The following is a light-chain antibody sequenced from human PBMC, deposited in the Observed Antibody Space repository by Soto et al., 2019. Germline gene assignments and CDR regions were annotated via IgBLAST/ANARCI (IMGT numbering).Light chain of an antibody. CDR1: QSISSY. CDR2: SAS. J-gene: IGKJ4*01. Sequence: DIQMTQSPSSLSASVGDRVTITCRASQSISSYLNWYQQKPGKAPNLLIYSASKLHSGVPSRFSGSGSGTDFTLIISSLQPEDFATYYCQQSSSNPLTFGGGTKV. V-gene: IGKV1-39*01. CDR3: QQSSSNPLT.